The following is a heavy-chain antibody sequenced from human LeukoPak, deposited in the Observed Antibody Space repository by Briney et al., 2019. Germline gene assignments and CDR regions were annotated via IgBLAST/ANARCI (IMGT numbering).Heavy chain of an antibody. Sequence: ASVKVSCKASGYTFTGYYMHWVRQAPGQGLEWMGRINPNSGGTNYAQKFQGRVTMTRDTSISTAHMELSRLRSDDTAVYYCARGAVVPAANRIGRYYYYYYMDVWGKGTTVTVSS. CDR3: ARGAVVPAANRIGRYYYYYYMDV. J-gene: IGHJ6*03. D-gene: IGHD2-2*01. CDR1: GYTFTGYY. CDR2: INPNSGGT. V-gene: IGHV1-2*06.